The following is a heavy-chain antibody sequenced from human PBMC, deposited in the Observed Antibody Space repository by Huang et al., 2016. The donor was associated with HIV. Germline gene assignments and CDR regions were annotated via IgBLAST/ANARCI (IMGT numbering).Heavy chain of an antibody. CDR2: IKQDESEK. CDR1: TFRFGAYW. D-gene: IGHD1-7*01. J-gene: IGHJ6*02. V-gene: IGHV3-7*01. Sequence: VESGGRLVQPGGSIRLSCVGSTFRFGAYWMSWVRQSQGKGREWVANIKQDESEKYYVDSVKGRFNISRDNAKKVLFLEMNNVRVEDTATYYCATKTAAMDIWGQGTTVTVS. CDR3: ATKTAAMDI.